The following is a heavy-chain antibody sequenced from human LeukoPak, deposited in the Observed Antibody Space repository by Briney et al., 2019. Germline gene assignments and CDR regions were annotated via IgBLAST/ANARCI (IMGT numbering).Heavy chain of an antibody. CDR3: ARDYSGYDWAAFDL. D-gene: IGHD5-12*01. CDR1: GDSVSSYGAA. CDR2: TYYRSKWYN. J-gene: IGHJ3*01. V-gene: IGHV6-1*01. Sequence: SQTLSLTCAISGDSVSSYGAAWNWIRQSPSRGLEWLGRTYYRSKWYNDYAPFVKSRININSDTSKNQFSLQLKSVTPEDTAVYYCARDYSGYDWAAFDLWGQGTILTVSS.